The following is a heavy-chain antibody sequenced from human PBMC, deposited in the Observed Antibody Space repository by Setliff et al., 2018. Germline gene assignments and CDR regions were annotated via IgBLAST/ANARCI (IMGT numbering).Heavy chain of an antibody. D-gene: IGHD6-19*01. CDR2: IYNIGET. CDR1: GLTVSNDF. Sequence: PGGSLRLSCVVSGLTVSNDFMGWVRQAPGKGLEWVSVIYNIGETRYADSVKGRFTISRDKSKNTLYLHLSSLRVEDTAVYYCATSDWYAAFDHWGQGTLVTVSS. CDR3: ATSDWYAAFDH. V-gene: IGHV3-66*01. J-gene: IGHJ4*02.